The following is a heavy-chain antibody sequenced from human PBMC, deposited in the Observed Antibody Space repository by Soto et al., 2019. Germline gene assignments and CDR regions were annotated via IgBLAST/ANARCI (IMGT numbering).Heavy chain of an antibody. CDR2: TKVDGSER. CDR3: ANWRRHLSEVDC. Sequence: EVQLVESGGDLVQPGGSLRLSCVASGFTLSTYHMSWVRQAPGKGLEWVASTKVDGSERDYVDSVKGRFTISRDNAKNSIYLQMHSLRVEDTAVNYCANWRRHLSEVDCWCQGTAVIVSS. V-gene: IGHV3-7*01. J-gene: IGHJ4*02. D-gene: IGHD3-3*01. CDR1: GFTLSTYH.